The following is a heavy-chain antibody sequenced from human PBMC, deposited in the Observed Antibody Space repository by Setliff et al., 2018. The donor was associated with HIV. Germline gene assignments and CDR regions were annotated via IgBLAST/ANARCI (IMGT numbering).Heavy chain of an antibody. D-gene: IGHD2-2*02. CDR2: IFHDGTV. V-gene: IGHV4-34*12. Sequence: SETLSLTCAVYGGSFSGYYWSWIRQPPGKGLEWIGQIFHDGTVTYKPSLESRVTILMDILKNQISLKVTSVTAADTATYYCAKTNIPMPRSGTRLESWGPGRLVTVSS. J-gene: IGHJ4*02. CDR1: GGSFSGYY. CDR3: AKTNIPMPRSGTRLES.